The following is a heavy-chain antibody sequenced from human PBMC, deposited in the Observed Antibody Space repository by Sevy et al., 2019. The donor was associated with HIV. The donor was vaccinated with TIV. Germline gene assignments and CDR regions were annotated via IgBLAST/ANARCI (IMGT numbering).Heavy chain of an antibody. V-gene: IGHV1-18*01. J-gene: IGHJ4*02. CDR1: GYTFTTYG. CDR2: ISTFNGDT. Sequence: ASVKVSCKASGYTFTTYGVTWVRQAPGQGLQWMGGISTFNGDTNSAQKLQGRVTMTTDTSTSTAYMELRSLRSDDTAVYYCARAYCSGGRCYSLAYWGQGTLVTVSS. D-gene: IGHD2-15*01. CDR3: ARAYCSGGRCYSLAY.